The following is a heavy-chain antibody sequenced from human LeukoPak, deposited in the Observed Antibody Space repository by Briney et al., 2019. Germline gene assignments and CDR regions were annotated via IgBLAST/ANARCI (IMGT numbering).Heavy chain of an antibody. Sequence: SETLSLTCTVSGGSISSYYWSWIRQPAGKGLEWIGRIYTTGSTNYNPSLKSRVTMSVDTSENQFSLNLSSVTAADTAVYYCARDSNPGRAFDFWGQGTMVTVSS. J-gene: IGHJ3*01. CDR2: IYTTGST. D-gene: IGHD3-10*01. V-gene: IGHV4-4*07. CDR1: GGSISSYY. CDR3: ARDSNPGRAFDF.